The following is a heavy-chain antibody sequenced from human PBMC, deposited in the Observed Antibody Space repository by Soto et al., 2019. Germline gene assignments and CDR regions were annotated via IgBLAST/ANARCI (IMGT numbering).Heavy chain of an antibody. V-gene: IGHV1-69*13. Sequence: SVKVSCKASGGTFSNYAITWVRQAPGQGLDWLGRIIPIFGSTNFAQKFQGRVTLTADESTTTVYMELSSLRSDDTAVYFCAKDGGKDGYFGNWFDPWGQGTLVTVSS. CDR1: GGTFSNYA. CDR3: AKDGGKDGYFGNWFDP. J-gene: IGHJ5*02. CDR2: IIPIFGST. D-gene: IGHD5-18*01.